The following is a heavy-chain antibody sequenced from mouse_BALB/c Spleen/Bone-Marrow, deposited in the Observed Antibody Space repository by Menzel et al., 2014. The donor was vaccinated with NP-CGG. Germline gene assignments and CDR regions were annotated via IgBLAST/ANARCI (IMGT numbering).Heavy chain of an antibody. J-gene: IGHJ2*01. CDR2: INPNNGGT. CDR1: GYTFTDYT. Sequence: EVQLQQSGPELVKPGASVKISCKTSGYTFTDYTIHWVKQSHGKSLEWIGGINPNNGGTSYDQKFEGKATLTIHKSSSTTYMELRSLTSEDSAVYYCARGRWYYWGQGTTLTVSS. V-gene: IGHV1-22*01. CDR3: ARGRWYY. D-gene: IGHD2-3*01.